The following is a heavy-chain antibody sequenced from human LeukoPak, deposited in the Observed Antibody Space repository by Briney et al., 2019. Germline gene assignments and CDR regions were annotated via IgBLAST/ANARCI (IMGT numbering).Heavy chain of an antibody. J-gene: IGHJ6*02. CDR1: GGSISSGGHY. CDR2: INYSGST. Sequence: PSQTLSLTCTVSGGSISSGGHYWSWIRQHPGTGLEWIGYINYSGSTYYNPSLKSRVTISVDTSQNQFSLKLSSVTAADTAVYYCARDEAIFGAGYYYGMDVWGQGTTVTDSS. D-gene: IGHD3-3*01. CDR3: ARDEAIFGAGYYYGMDV. V-gene: IGHV4-31*02.